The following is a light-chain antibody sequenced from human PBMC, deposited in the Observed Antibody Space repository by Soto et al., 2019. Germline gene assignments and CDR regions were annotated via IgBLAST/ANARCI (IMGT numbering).Light chain of an antibody. Sequence: EVVMTQSPATLSVSPGERATLSCRASHSVSSHLAWYQQKPGQAPRLLIYGASTRATGIPARFSGSGSGTEFTLTISSLQSEDFAVYYCQQDNNWPRTFGQGTKVDI. J-gene: IGKJ1*01. CDR2: GAS. CDR1: HSVSSH. CDR3: QQDNNWPRT. V-gene: IGKV3-15*01.